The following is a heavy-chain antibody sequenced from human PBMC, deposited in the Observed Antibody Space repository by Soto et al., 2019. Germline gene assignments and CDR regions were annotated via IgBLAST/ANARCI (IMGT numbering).Heavy chain of an antibody. V-gene: IGHV4-39*01. CDR3: ARQPYDSTGYYYGA. CDR2: MYSGGNT. J-gene: IGHJ5*02. Sequence: QLQLQESGPGLVKPSETLSLTCTVSGGSFSSSTYYWGWIRQPPGKGLEWIGSMYSGGNTYYNPSLKSRVPVSVDTSKNHFSLKLTSVTAADTAMYYGARQPYDSTGYYYGAWGQGTLVTVSS. CDR1: GGSFSSSTYY. D-gene: IGHD3-22*01.